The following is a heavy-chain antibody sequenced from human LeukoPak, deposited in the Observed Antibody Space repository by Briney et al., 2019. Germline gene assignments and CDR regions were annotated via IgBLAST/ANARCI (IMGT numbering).Heavy chain of an antibody. CDR2: IYYSGST. J-gene: IGHJ4*02. D-gene: IGHD5-18*01. CDR3: ASGYSYGYVWY. CDR1: GGSTSIVSYY. Sequence: SETLSLTCTVSGGSTSIVSYYWGWIRHPPGKGLEWMGSIYYSGSTYYNPSLKSRVTISVDTSRNQFSLKLSSVTAADTAVYYCASGYSYGYVWYWGQGTLVTVSS. V-gene: IGHV4-39*01.